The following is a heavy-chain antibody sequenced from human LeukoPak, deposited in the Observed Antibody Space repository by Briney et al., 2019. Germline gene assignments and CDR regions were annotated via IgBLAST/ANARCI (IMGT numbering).Heavy chain of an antibody. J-gene: IGHJ4*02. Sequence: GGSLRLSCAASGFTFRTYEMNWVRWAPGKGLEWVSYISSSGITIYYADSVKGRFTISRDTVKNSLYLQMKSLRAEDTAVYYCARDAEQRGYFDYWGQGTLVTVSS. V-gene: IGHV3-48*03. D-gene: IGHD6-25*01. CDR1: GFTFRTYE. CDR3: ARDAEQRGYFDY. CDR2: ISSSGITI.